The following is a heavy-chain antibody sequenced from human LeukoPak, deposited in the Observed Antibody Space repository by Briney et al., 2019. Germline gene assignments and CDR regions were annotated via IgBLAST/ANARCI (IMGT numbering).Heavy chain of an antibody. V-gene: IGHV3-74*01. D-gene: IGHD2-2*01. CDR1: GFTFSSYS. J-gene: IGHJ4*02. CDR2: ISGDGSTT. Sequence: GGSLRLSCAASGFTFSSYSMNWVRQAPGKGLVWVSRISGDGSTTNYADSVKGRFTISRDNAKNTLYLQMNSLRADDSAVYYCAGTSTTCCNYWGQGTLVTVSS. CDR3: AGTSTTCCNY.